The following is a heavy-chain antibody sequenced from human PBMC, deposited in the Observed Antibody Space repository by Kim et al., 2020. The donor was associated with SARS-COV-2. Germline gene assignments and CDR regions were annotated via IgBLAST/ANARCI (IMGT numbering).Heavy chain of an antibody. Sequence: SETLSLTCTVSGGSISSYYWSWLRQPPGKGLEWIGYFYYSGGTNYNPSLKSRVTISVDTSKNQFSLKLSSVTAADTAVYYCAAYCGGDCYPPDYWGQGTLVAVSS. CDR3: AAYCGGDCYPPDY. D-gene: IGHD2-21*02. CDR2: FYYSGGT. J-gene: IGHJ4*02. V-gene: IGHV4-59*08. CDR1: GGSISSYY.